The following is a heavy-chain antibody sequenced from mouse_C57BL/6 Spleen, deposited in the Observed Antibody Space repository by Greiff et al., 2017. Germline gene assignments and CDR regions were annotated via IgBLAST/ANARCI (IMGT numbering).Heavy chain of an antibody. Sequence: QVQLQQPGAELVKPGASVKLSCKASGYTFTSYWMHWVKQRPGQGLEWIGMIHPNSGSTNYNEKFKSKATLTVDKSSSTAYMQLSSLTSVDSAVYYCARRDGSSNLYYAMDYWGQGTSVTVSS. CDR3: ARRDGSSNLYYAMDY. V-gene: IGHV1-64*01. D-gene: IGHD1-1*01. CDR1: GYTFTSYW. CDR2: IHPNSGST. J-gene: IGHJ4*01.